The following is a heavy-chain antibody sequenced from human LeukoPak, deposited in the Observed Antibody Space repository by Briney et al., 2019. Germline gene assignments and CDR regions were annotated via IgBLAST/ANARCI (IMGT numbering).Heavy chain of an antibody. CDR1: GGTFCSYA. J-gene: IGHJ4*02. Sequence: GSSVKVSCKASGGTFCSYAISWVRQAPVQGLERMGGIIPIFGTANYAQKFQGRVTITADESTSTAYMELSSLRSEDTAVYYCAREVVVVPAARGYFDYWGQGTLVTVSS. CDR3: AREVVVVPAARGYFDY. CDR2: IIPIFGTA. V-gene: IGHV1-69*01. D-gene: IGHD2-2*01.